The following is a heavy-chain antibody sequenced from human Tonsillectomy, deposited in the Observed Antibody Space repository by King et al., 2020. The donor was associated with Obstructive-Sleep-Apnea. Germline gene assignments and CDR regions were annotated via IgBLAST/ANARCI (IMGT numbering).Heavy chain of an antibody. V-gene: IGHV4-39*07. CDR2: IYYSGST. CDR1: GGSISSSSYY. CDR3: ARDLCSGGSCYYIINGENYFDY. Sequence: QLQESGPGLVKPSETLSLTCTVSGGSISSSSYYWGWIRQPPGKGLEWIGSIYYSGSTYYNPSLKSRVTISVDTSKNQFSLKLSSVTAADTAVYYCARDLCSGGSCYYIINGENYFDYWGQGTLVTVSS. J-gene: IGHJ4*02. D-gene: IGHD2-15*01.